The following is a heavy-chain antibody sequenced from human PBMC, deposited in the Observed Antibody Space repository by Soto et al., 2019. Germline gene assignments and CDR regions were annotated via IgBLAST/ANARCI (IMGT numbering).Heavy chain of an antibody. J-gene: IGHJ4*02. D-gene: IGHD1-26*01. Sequence: EVPLVESGGGLVQPGGSLRLSCAASGFIVTDHYMDWVRQAPGKGLEWVGRTTNKANSYTTEYAASVKGRFTISRDDSKNSVYLQMNNLKTEDTAVYYCASLAGAKEGFDYWGQGNLVTVSS. V-gene: IGHV3-72*01. CDR2: TTNKANSYTT. CDR1: GFIVTDHY. CDR3: ASLAGAKEGFDY.